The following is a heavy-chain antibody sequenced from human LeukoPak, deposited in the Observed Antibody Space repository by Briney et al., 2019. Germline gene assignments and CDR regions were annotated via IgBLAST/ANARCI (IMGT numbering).Heavy chain of an antibody. V-gene: IGHV1-8*03. CDR1: GYTFTSYD. CDR2: MNPNSGNT. D-gene: IGHD5-18*01. J-gene: IGHJ4*02. Sequence: ASVKVSCKASGYTFTSYDINWVRQATGQGLEWMGWMNPNSGNTGYAQKFQGRVTITRNTSISTAYMELSSLRSEDTAVYYCARGRSSGYSYGNSQYYFDYWGQGTLVTVSS. CDR3: ARGRSSGYSYGNSQYYFDY.